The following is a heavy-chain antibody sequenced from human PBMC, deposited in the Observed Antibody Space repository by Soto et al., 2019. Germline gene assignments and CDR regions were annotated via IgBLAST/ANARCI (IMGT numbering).Heavy chain of an antibody. D-gene: IGHD3-16*01. Sequence: QVQLVQSGDEVKKPGASVKVSCKASGYIFVNYGIAWVRQAPGQGLEWMGWISPYTGNTHSATQVQGRLTMTTDTSTSTAYMDLGSLTSDDTAVYYCVMVDNYVTPTPQDVRGQGTTVTVSS. CDR2: ISPYTGNT. J-gene: IGHJ6*02. V-gene: IGHV1-18*01. CDR1: GYIFVNYG. CDR3: VMVDNYVTPTPQDV.